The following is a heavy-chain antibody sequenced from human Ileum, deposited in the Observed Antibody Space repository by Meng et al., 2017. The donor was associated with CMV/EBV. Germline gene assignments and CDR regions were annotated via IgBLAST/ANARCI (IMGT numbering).Heavy chain of an antibody. V-gene: IGHV4-34*01. CDR3: ARESPHFDFWTGYHTRTWFDP. CDR1: DFC. CDR2: IDQSGST. D-gene: IGHD3/OR15-3a*01. J-gene: IGHJ5*02. Sequence: DFCWTWHRQPPGKGLEWIGEIDQSGSTNYNPSLKARINISADASKNQISLKLRSVTAADTAVYYCARESPHFDFWTGYHTRTWFDPWGQGTLVTVSS.